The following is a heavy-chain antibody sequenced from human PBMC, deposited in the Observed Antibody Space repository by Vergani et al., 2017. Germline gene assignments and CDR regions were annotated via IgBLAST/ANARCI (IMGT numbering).Heavy chain of an antibody. CDR3: TRRPQEGASCPPSVPT. V-gene: IGHV4-38-2*01. J-gene: IGHJ4*02. CDR1: GYSIRNGYY. CDR2: IYHSGST. Sequence: QVQLQESCPGLVEPSGTLSLTCAVSGYSIRNGYYWGWIRQPPGKGLEWIGSIYHSGSTHYNPSLKSRVTISVDTSKNDFSLKVTSVTAADTAVYYCTRRPQEGASCPPSVPTWGQGISVIVSS.